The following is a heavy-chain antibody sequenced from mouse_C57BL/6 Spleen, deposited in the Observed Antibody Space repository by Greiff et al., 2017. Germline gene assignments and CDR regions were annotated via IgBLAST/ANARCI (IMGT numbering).Heavy chain of an antibody. J-gene: IGHJ3*01. CDR2: IDPETGGT. CDR3: TRSLYDYVLCAY. Sequence: QVQLQQSGAELVRPGASVTLSCKASGYTFTDYEMHWVKQTPVHGLEWIGAIDPETGGTAYNQKFKGKAILTADKSSSTAYMELRSLTSEDSAVYYCTRSLYDYVLCAYWGQGTLVTVSA. D-gene: IGHD2-4*01. V-gene: IGHV1-15*01. CDR1: GYTFTDYE.